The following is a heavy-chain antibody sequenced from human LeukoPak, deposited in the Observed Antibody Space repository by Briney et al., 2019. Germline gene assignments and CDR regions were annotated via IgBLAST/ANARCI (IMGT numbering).Heavy chain of an antibody. J-gene: IGHJ3*02. CDR1: GGSISSYY. CDR2: IYYSGGT. D-gene: IGHD3-22*01. Sequence: PSETLSLTCTVSGGSISSYYWSWIRQPPGKGLEWIGYIYYSGGTYYNPSLKSRFTISVDTSKNQFSLKLSSVNAADTAVYYCAREGPYDSSDYLRAFDIWGQGTMVTVSS. CDR3: AREGPYDSSDYLRAFDI. V-gene: IGHV4-59*12.